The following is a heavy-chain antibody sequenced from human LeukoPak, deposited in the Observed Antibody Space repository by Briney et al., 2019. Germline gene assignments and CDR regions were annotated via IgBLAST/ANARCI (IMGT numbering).Heavy chain of an antibody. D-gene: IGHD6-13*01. Sequence: GESLQISCKGSGYSFSSYWIGWVRQMPGKGLEWIGIIYPGDSDTRYSPSFQGQVTISADKSISTAYLQWSSLKASDTAMYYCVRRPWYSSSYWFDPWGQGTLVTVSS. V-gene: IGHV5-51*01. CDR3: VRRPWYSSSYWFDP. CDR2: IYPGDSDT. CDR1: GYSFSSYW. J-gene: IGHJ5*02.